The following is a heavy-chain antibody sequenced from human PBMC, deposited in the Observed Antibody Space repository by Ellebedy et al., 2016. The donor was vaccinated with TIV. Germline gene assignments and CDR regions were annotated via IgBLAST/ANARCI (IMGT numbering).Heavy chain of an antibody. D-gene: IGHD6-19*01. CDR3: AKSIGYSSGWPYY. CDR1: GFTFSNYG. V-gene: IGHV3-30*02. J-gene: IGHJ4*02. CDR2: IRYDGSNK. Sequence: GGSLRLSCAASGFTFSNYGFHWVRQAPGKGLEWVAFIRYDGSNKYYADSVKGRFTISRDNSKNTLYLQMNSLRAEDTAVYYCAKSIGYSSGWPYYWGQGTLVTVSS.